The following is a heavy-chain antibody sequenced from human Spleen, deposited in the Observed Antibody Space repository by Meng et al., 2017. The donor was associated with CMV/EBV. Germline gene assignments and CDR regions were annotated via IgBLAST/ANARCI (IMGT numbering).Heavy chain of an antibody. V-gene: IGHV1-69*05. CDR3: ARDRTGDCSSTSCYNYYYYYGMDV. D-gene: IGHD2-2*02. J-gene: IGHJ6*02. CDR1: GYTFTSYA. Sequence: SVKVSCKASGYTFTSYAISWVRQAPGQGLEWMGGIIPIFATANYAQKFQGRVTITTDESTSTAYMELSSLRSEDTAVYYCARDRTGDCSSTSCYNYYYYYGMDVWGQGTTVTVSS. CDR2: IIPIFATA.